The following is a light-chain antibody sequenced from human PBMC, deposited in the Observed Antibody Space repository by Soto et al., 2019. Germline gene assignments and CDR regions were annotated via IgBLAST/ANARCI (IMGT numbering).Light chain of an antibody. CDR2: DVS. Sequence: QSALTQPASVSGSPGQSSTISCTGTSSDVGDYNYVSWYQQHPGKAPKFMIYDVSIRPSGVSNRFSGSKSGNTASLTISGLQAEDEADYYCSSYTSSSRYVFGTGTKAPS. J-gene: IGLJ1*01. CDR1: SSDVGDYNY. V-gene: IGLV2-14*01. CDR3: SSYTSSSRYV.